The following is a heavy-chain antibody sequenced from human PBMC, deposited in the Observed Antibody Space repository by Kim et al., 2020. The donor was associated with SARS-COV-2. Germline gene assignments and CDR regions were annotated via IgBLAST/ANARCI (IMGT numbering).Heavy chain of an antibody. J-gene: IGHJ4*02. Sequence: ESVKGRFTSSKDNSKNTLYLQMNSLRAEDTAVDYCGKDEPIVVVVAYYDYWGQGTLVTVSS. V-gene: IGHV3-23*01. D-gene: IGHD2-15*01. CDR3: GKDEPIVVVVAYYDY.